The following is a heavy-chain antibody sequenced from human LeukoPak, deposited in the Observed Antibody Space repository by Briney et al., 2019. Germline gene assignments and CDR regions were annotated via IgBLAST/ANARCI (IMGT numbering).Heavy chain of an antibody. Sequence: GGSLRLSCAASGFTFSSYAMSWVRQAPGKGLEWVSSISGSGVSTYYADAVKGRFTISRDNSKNTLYLQMNSLRAEDTAVYYCARDPRQRIVVVTATYFDYWGQGTLVTVSS. CDR3: ARDPRQRIVVVTATYFDY. CDR1: GFTFSSYA. J-gene: IGHJ4*02. D-gene: IGHD2-21*02. CDR2: ISGSGVST. V-gene: IGHV3-23*01.